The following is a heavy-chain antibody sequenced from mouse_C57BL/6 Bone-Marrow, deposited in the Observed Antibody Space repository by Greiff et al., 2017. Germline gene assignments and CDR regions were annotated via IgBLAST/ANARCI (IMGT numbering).Heavy chain of an antibody. V-gene: IGHV1-69*01. Sequence: QVQLQQPGAELVMPGASVKLSCKASGYTFTSYWMHWVKQRPGQGLEWIGEIDPSDSYTNYNQKFKGKSTLTVAKSSSTAYMQLSSLTSEDSAVYYCARFGSSSDYWGQGTTLTVSS. CDR1: GYTFTSYW. CDR2: IDPSDSYT. D-gene: IGHD1-1*01. J-gene: IGHJ2*01. CDR3: ARFGSSSDY.